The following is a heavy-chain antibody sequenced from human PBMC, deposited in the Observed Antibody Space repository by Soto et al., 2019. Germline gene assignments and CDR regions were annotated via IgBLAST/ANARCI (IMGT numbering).Heavy chain of an antibody. J-gene: IGHJ4*02. D-gene: IGHD2-15*01. CDR2: INPSGGTT. Sequence: APVKVSCKASGYTFTRYNVHWVRQAPGQGLEWMAIINPSGGTTYYVQKFEGRVTLTTDTSTSTVYMELSSLRSDDTAVYYCARVRGGGSEYFFDYWGQGTLVTVSS. CDR1: GYTFTRYN. CDR3: ARVRGGGSEYFFDY. V-gene: IGHV1-46*01.